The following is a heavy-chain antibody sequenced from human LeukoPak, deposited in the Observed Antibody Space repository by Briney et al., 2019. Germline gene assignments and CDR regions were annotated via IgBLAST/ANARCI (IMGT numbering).Heavy chain of an antibody. D-gene: IGHD6-13*01. Sequence: ASVKVSCMASDYIFSGHFIHWVRQAPGQGLEWIGRIDPNSGGTSFAPKFQGRVTMTRDTSISTAYMEVTRLTSDDTAVYYCARRPPMSAADNWFDPWGQGTLVTVSS. V-gene: IGHV1-2*06. CDR2: IDPNSGGT. CDR3: ARRPPMSAADNWFDP. CDR1: DYIFSGHF. J-gene: IGHJ5*02.